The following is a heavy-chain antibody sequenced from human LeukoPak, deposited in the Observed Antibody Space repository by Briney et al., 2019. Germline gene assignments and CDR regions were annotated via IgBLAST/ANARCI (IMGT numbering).Heavy chain of an antibody. V-gene: IGHV3-30*02. Sequence: GGSLRLSCAASGFTFSSYGMHWVRQAPGKGLEWVAFIRYDGSNKYCADSVKGRFTISRDNSKNTLYLQMNSLRAEDTAVYYCARDGVDYYGDYEYYFDYWGQGTLVTVSS. CDR1: GFTFSSYG. D-gene: IGHD4-17*01. J-gene: IGHJ4*02. CDR3: ARDGVDYYGDYEYYFDY. CDR2: IRYDGSNK.